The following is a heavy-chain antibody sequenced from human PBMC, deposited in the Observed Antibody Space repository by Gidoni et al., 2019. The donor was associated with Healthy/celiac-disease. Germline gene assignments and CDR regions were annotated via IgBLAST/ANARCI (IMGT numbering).Heavy chain of an antibody. V-gene: IGHV4-34*01. D-gene: IGHD3-3*01. Sequence: QVQLQQWGAGLLKPSETLSLTCAVYGGSFSGYYWSWLRQPPGKGLEWIGEINHSGSTNYNPSLKSRVTISVDTSKNQFSLKLSSVTAADTAVYYCARVRTYYDFWSGYHLPFDYWGQGTLVTVSS. CDR1: GGSFSGYY. J-gene: IGHJ4*02. CDR2: INHSGST. CDR3: ARVRTYYDFWSGYHLPFDY.